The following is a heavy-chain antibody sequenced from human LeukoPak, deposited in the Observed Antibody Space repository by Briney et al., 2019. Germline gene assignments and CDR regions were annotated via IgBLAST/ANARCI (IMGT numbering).Heavy chain of an antibody. J-gene: IGHJ3*02. V-gene: IGHV4-38-2*02. CDR3: ARDRPESSTVTTLVGFDI. D-gene: IGHD4-17*01. CDR2: IYHSGST. Sequence: SETLSLTCTVSGYSISSGYYWGWIRQPPGKGLEWIGSIYHSGSTYYNPSLKSRVTISVDTSKNQFSLKLSSVTAADTAVYYCARDRPESSTVTTLVGFDIWGQGTMVTVSS. CDR1: GYSISSGYY.